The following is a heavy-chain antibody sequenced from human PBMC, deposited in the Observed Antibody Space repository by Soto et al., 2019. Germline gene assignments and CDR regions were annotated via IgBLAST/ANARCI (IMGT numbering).Heavy chain of an antibody. CDR2: ISSSSSYI. CDR3: TRDMRAVVGVSDY. CDR1: GFIFSSYS. Sequence: EVQLVESGGGLVKPGGSLRLSCTASGFIFSSYSMNWVRQAPGKGLEWVASISSSSSYIYYSDSVKGRFTISRDNAKNSLSLQMNSLRAEDAAMYYCTRDMRAVVGVSDYWGQGTLVNVSS. D-gene: IGHD1-26*01. J-gene: IGHJ4*02. V-gene: IGHV3-21*01.